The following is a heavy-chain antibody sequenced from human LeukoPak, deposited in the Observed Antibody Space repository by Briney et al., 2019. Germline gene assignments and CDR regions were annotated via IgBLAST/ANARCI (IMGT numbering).Heavy chain of an antibody. Sequence: GGSLRLSCAGSGFTFSGSAMHWVGQAAGKGVEGVGRIRSKGNSYATAYAASGKGRFTISIDDSKTTAYLQMNSLKTEDTAVYYCTRAHYDSSGYYLNWGQGTLVTVSS. CDR2: IRSKGNSYAT. CDR3: TRAHYDSSGYYLN. V-gene: IGHV3-73*01. D-gene: IGHD3-22*01. CDR1: GFTFSGSA. J-gene: IGHJ4*02.